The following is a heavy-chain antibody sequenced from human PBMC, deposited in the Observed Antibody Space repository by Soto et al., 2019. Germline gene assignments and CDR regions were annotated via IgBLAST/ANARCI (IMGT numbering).Heavy chain of an antibody. Sequence: QVQLVQSGAEVKKPGASVKVSCKTSGYTFTSNGISGVRQAPGRGLEWMGWISAYNGNTNYEQKLQGRVTMTTDTSTSTAYMELRSLRSDDTAVYYCARGGHYYDSSGSPYFDYWGQGTLVTVSS. CDR3: ARGGHYYDSSGSPYFDY. CDR1: GYTFTSNG. J-gene: IGHJ4*02. V-gene: IGHV1-18*01. CDR2: ISAYNGNT. D-gene: IGHD3-22*01.